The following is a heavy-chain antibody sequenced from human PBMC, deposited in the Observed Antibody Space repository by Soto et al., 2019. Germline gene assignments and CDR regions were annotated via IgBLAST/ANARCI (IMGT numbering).Heavy chain of an antibody. CDR2: ISDDGNKE. J-gene: IGHJ4*02. D-gene: IGHD3-16*02. CDR1: GFTFSNYA. CDR3: VASALSFDY. Sequence: QVHLVESGGGVVQPGRSLRLSCAASGFTFSNYAMHWVRQAPGKGLEWLAVISDDGNKEQLADSVKGRFTISRDNSKNTLYLQINSLRDEDTAVYQCVASALSFDYWGQGTLVTVSS. V-gene: IGHV3-30-3*01.